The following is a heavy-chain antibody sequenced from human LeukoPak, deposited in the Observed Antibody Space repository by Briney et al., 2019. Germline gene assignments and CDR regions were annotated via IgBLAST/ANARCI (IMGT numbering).Heavy chain of an antibody. CDR1: GFTFSSYS. CDR3: ARENDFWSGPSLLRYYFDY. D-gene: IGHD3-3*01. Sequence: PGGSLRLSCAASGFTFSSYSMNWVRQAPGKGLEWFSSISSSSSYIYYADSVEGRFTISRDNAKNSLYLQMNSLRAEDTAVYYCARENDFWSGPSLLRYYFDYWGQGTLVAVSS. V-gene: IGHV3-21*01. CDR2: ISSSSSYI. J-gene: IGHJ4*02.